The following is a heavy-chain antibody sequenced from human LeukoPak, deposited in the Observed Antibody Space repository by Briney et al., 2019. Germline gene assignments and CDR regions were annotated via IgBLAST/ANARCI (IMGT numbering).Heavy chain of an antibody. CDR1: GFTFSSYW. V-gene: IGHV3-7*01. Sequence: PRGSLRLSCAASGFTFSSYWMSWVRQAPGKGLEWVANIKQDGSEKYYVDSVKGRFTISRDNAKNSLYLQMNSLRAEDTAVYYCARDSAAYGFGESYDYWGQGTLVTVSS. CDR3: ARDSAAYGFGESYDY. J-gene: IGHJ4*02. D-gene: IGHD3-10*01. CDR2: IKQDGSEK.